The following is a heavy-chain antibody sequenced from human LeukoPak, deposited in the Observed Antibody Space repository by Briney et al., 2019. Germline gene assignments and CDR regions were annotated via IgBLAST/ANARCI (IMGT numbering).Heavy chain of an antibody. D-gene: IGHD3-10*01. V-gene: IGHV1-69*06. J-gene: IGHJ6*03. CDR1: GGTFSSYA. CDR2: IIPIFGTA. CDR3: ARHGSYYYYYMDV. Sequence: SVKVSCKASGGTFSSYAISWVRQAPGQGLEWMGGIIPIFGTANYAQKFQGRVTITADKSTSTAYMELSSLRSEDTAVYYCARHGSYYYYYMDVWGKGTTVTISS.